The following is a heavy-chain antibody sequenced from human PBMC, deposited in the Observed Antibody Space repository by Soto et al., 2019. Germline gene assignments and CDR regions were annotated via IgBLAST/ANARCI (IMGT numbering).Heavy chain of an antibody. V-gene: IGHV1-18*01. CDR3: ARDHHGYYSSDY. Sequence: QVQLVQSGAEVKKPGASVKVSCKASGYTCTSYGISWVRQAHGQGLEWMGWISAYNGNTNYAQKLQGRVTMTTDSSTSSAYLELRSLRSDDTAVYYCARDHHGYYSSDYWGQGTLVTVSS. D-gene: IGHD3-22*01. CDR2: ISAYNGNT. J-gene: IGHJ4*02. CDR1: GYTCTSYG.